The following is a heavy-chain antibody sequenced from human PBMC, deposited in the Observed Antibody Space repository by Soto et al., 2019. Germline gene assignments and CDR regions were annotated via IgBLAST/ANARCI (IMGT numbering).Heavy chain of an antibody. CDR1: GYTFTSYA. D-gene: IGHD6-6*01. J-gene: IGHJ5*02. CDR2: INAGNGNT. V-gene: IGHV1-3*01. Sequence: ASVKVSCKASGYTFTSYAMHWVRQAPGQRLEWMGWINAGNGNTKYSQKFQGRVTITRDTSASTAYMELSSLRSEDTAVYHCARDRIAARPDWFDPWGQGTLVTVSS. CDR3: ARDRIAARPDWFDP.